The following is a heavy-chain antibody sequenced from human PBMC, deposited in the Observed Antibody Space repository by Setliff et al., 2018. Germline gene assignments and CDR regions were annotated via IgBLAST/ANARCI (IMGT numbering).Heavy chain of an antibody. Sequence: GGSLRLSCTASGFTFSTYSMHWVRQAPGRGLGWVAVISYDGGKTYHADSVKGRFTISRDNPRSTLYLQMNSLRAEDTALYYCANYEQRPRNLDYWGQGTLVTVSS. D-gene: IGHD3-3*01. CDR2: ISYDGGKT. V-gene: IGHV3-30-3*01. CDR3: ANYEQRPRNLDY. J-gene: IGHJ4*02. CDR1: GFTFSTYS.